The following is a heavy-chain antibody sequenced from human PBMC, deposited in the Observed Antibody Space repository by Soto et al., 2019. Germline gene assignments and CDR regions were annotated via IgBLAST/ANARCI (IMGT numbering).Heavy chain of an antibody. D-gene: IGHD3-3*01. Sequence: ASVKVSCKASGYTFTSYAMHWVRQAPGQRLEWMGWINAGNGNTKYSQKFQGRVTITRDTSASTAYMELSSLRSEDTAVYYCAREWRSHRGYYYYGMDVCGQGTTVTVSS. CDR2: INAGNGNT. CDR1: GYTFTSYA. V-gene: IGHV1-3*01. CDR3: AREWRSHRGYYYYGMDV. J-gene: IGHJ6*02.